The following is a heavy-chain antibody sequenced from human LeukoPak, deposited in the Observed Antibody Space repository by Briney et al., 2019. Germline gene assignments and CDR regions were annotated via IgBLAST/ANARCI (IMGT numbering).Heavy chain of an antibody. Sequence: SDTLSLTCTVSGGYIHTYYWAWIRQPAGKGLEWVGRANVGGHRDYNPSLKSRVSMSIDESANQFSLSLMSVTAADTAVYYCASDREHSYGSDFGHWGQGILVTVSA. V-gene: IGHV4-4*07. CDR2: ANVGGHR. CDR3: ASDREHSYGSDFGH. J-gene: IGHJ4*02. D-gene: IGHD5-18*01. CDR1: GGYIHTYY.